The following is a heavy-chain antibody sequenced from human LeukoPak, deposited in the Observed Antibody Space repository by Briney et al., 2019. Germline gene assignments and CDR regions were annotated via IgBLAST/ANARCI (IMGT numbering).Heavy chain of an antibody. D-gene: IGHD3-9*01. CDR2: INSDGSST. V-gene: IGHV3-74*01. CDR1: GFTSRGYW. J-gene: IGHJ4*02. CDR3: ARDETGY. Sequence: GGPLRPSCAPSGFTSRGYWTHGVPKAPGRGLVWVSRINSDGSSTSYADSVKGRFTISRDNAKNTLYLQMNSLRAEDTAVYYCARDETGYWGQGTLVTVSS.